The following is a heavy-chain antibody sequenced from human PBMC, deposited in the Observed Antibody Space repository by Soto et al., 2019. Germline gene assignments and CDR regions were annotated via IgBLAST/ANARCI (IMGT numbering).Heavy chain of an antibody. D-gene: IGHD3-22*01. J-gene: IGHJ5*02. V-gene: IGHV4-61*01. CDR3: AVVVVIKGWFDP. CDR1: GGSVSSGSYY. CDR2: IYYSGST. Sequence: SETLSLTCTVSGGSVSSGSYYWSWIRQPPGKGLEWIGYIYYSGSTNYNPSLKSRVTISVDTSKNQFSLRLSSVTAADTAVYYCAVVVVIKGWFDPWGQGTLVTVSS.